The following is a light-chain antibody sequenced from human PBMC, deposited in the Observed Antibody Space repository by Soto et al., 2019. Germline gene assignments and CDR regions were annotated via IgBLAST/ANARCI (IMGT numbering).Light chain of an antibody. J-gene: IGKJ1*01. CDR3: QQRGNRPPWT. Sequence: EIVLTQSPSTLSVSPGERSTLSCISSQSVGKYLVWYQQKPGQAPRLLIYDASNRATGIPARFSGSGSGTDFTLTISSLEPEDFAVYYCQQRGNRPPWTFGQGTKVDI. CDR1: QSVGKY. V-gene: IGKV3-11*01. CDR2: DAS.